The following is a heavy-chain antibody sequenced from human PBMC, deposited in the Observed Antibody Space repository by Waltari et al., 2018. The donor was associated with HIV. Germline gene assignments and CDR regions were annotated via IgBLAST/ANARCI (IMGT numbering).Heavy chain of an antibody. CDR2: INTGGGI. J-gene: IGHJ4*02. Sequence: QLQQWGAGLLRPSETLSLTCAVYSGSLPGNFWTWVRQPPGKGLEGLGEINTGGGINYNPSLKNRVTLSVDAAKNQFSLKLTSVTATDTALYYCAKLNITASGTKFESWGQGTLVTVSS. D-gene: IGHD3-9*01. CDR3: AKLNITASGTKFES. CDR1: SGSLPGNF. V-gene: IGHV4-34*02.